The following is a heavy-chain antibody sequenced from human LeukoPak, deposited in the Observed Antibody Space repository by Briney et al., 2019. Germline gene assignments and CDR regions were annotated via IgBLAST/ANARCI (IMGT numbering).Heavy chain of an antibody. V-gene: IGHV4-59*02. CDR1: GGSVSSDY. D-gene: IGHD6-19*01. CDR3: ATGHSSGWFDY. J-gene: IGHJ4*02. CDR2: IYYPTTT. Sequence: SETLSLTCTVSGGSVSSDYWSWIRQSPGRGLEWIGYIYYPTTTNYNPSLKSRVTMSLDTSKNHFSLDLTSVTGADTAVYFCATGHSSGWFDYWGQGTLVTVSS.